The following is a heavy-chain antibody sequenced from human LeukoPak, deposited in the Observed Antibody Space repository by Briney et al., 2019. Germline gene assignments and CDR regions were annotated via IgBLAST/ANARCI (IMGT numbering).Heavy chain of an antibody. CDR2: IYYSGST. CDR3: ARDFSAAFDI. CDR1: GGSISSSSYY. Sequence: PSETLSLTCTVSGGSISSSSYYWGWIRQPPGKGLEWIGSIYYSGSTNYNPSLKSRVTISLDTSKNQFSLKLSSVTAADTAVYYCARDFSAAFDIWGQGTMVTVSS. J-gene: IGHJ3*02. V-gene: IGHV4-39*07. D-gene: IGHD2/OR15-2a*01.